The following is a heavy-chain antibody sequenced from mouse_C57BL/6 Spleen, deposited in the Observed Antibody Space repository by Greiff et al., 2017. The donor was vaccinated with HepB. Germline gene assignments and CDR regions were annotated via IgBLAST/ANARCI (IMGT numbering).Heavy chain of an antibody. D-gene: IGHD1-1*01. CDR2: IDPSDSET. Sequence: QVQLQQPGAELVRPGSSVKLSCKASGYTFTSYWMHWVKQRPIQGLEWIGNIDPSDSETHYNQKFKDKATLTVDKSSSTAYMQLSSLTSEDSAVYYCARLHHYYGSSFDYWGQGTTLTVSS. J-gene: IGHJ2*01. CDR3: ARLHHYYGSSFDY. CDR1: GYTFTSYW. V-gene: IGHV1-52*01.